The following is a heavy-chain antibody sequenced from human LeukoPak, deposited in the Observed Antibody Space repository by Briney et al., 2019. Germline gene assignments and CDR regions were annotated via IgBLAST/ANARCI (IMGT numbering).Heavy chain of an antibody. Sequence: SVKVSCKTSGGPFSTYAISWVRQAPGQGLEWMGRIIPFLGIANYAQKFQGRVTTTADKSTSTAYMELSSLRSEDTAVYYCAREGEIVVVVAATSGVRWFDPWGQGTLVTVSS. CDR3: AREGEIVVVVAATSGVRWFDP. J-gene: IGHJ5*02. CDR2: IIPFLGIA. CDR1: GGPFSTYA. V-gene: IGHV1-69*04. D-gene: IGHD2-15*01.